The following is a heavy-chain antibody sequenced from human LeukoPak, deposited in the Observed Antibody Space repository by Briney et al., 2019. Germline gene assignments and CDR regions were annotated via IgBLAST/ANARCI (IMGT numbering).Heavy chain of an antibody. J-gene: IGHJ6*02. CDR2: INHSGST. Sequence: SETLSLTCTVYGGSFSGYYWSWIRQPPGKGLEWIGEINHSGSTNYNPSLKSRVTISVDTSKNQVSLKLSSVTAADTAVYYCARGRDVLRYFDVWGQGTTVTVSS. D-gene: IGHD3-9*01. V-gene: IGHV4-34*01. CDR1: GGSFSGYY. CDR3: ARGRDVLRYFDV.